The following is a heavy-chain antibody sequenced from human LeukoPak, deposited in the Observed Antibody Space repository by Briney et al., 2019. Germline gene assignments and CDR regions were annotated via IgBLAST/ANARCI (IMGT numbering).Heavy chain of an antibody. D-gene: IGHD2-2*01. CDR1: GGTFSSYA. J-gene: IGHJ4*02. V-gene: IGHV1-69*01. CDR3: ARDRGYCSSTSCYLDY. CDR2: IIPIFGTA. Sequence: GSSVKVSCKASGGTFSSYAISWVRQAPGQGLEGMGGIIPIFGTANYAQKFQGRVTITADESPSTAYMELSSLRSEDTAVYYCARDRGYCSSTSCYLDYWGQGTLVTVSS.